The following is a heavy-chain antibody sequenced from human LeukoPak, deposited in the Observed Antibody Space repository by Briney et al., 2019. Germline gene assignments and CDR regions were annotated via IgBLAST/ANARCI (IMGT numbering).Heavy chain of an antibody. V-gene: IGHV1-69*05. CDR3: ARFDSFGGSFDP. CDR2: IIPIFGTA. J-gene: IGHJ5*02. D-gene: IGHD3-16*01. CDR1: GCTFSSYA. Sequence: ASVKVSCKASGCTFSSYAISWVRQAPGQGLEWMGMIIPIFGTANYAQKFQGRVTITTDESTSTAYMELSRLRSEDTAVYYCARFDSFGGSFDPWGQGTLVTVSS.